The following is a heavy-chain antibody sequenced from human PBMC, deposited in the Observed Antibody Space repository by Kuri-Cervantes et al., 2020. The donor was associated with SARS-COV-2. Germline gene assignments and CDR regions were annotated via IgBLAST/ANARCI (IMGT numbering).Heavy chain of an antibody. CDR1: GYTFTGYY. CDR2: LNPNRGGT. D-gene: IGHD3-22*01. J-gene: IGHJ3*02. V-gene: IGHV1-2*02. Sequence: ASVKVSCKASGYTFTGYYMHWVRQAPGQGLEWMGWLNPNRGGTNYAQKFQGRVTMTRDTFSTTAYRELVSLRSDDTAVYYCAGMGPLSNMIVYDALDIWGQGTMVTVSS. CDR3: AGMGPLSNMIVYDALDI.